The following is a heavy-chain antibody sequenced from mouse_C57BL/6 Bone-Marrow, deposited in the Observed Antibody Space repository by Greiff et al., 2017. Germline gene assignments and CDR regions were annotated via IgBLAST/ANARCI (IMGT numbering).Heavy chain of an antibody. CDR3: ARSYYYGSRYFDV. J-gene: IGHJ1*03. Sequence: QVHVKQSGAELAKPGASVKLSCKASGYTFTSYWMHWVKQRPGQGLEWIGYINPSSGYTKYNQKFQDKATLTADKSSSTAYMQLSSLTYQDSAVYYCARSYYYGSRYFDVWGTGTTVTVSS. D-gene: IGHD1-1*01. V-gene: IGHV1-7*01. CDR2: INPSSGYT. CDR1: GYTFTSYW.